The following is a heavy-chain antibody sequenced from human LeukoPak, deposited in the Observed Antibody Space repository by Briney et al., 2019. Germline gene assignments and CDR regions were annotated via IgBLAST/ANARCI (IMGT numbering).Heavy chain of an antibody. CDR3: ARDPRWLLLLESYYYGMDV. V-gene: IGHV3-33*01. D-gene: IGHD3-22*01. CDR2: IWYNGSNK. J-gene: IGHJ6*02. Sequence: PGGSLRLSCAASGFTFSSYGMHWVRQAPGKGLEWVAVIWYNGSNKYYADSVKGRFTISRDNSKNTLYLQMNSLRAEDTAVYYCARDPRWLLLLESYYYGMDVWGQGTTVTVSS. CDR1: GFTFSSYG.